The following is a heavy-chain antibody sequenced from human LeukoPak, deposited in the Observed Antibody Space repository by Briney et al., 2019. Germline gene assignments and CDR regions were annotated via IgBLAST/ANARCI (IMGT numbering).Heavy chain of an antibody. CDR2: ISGSGGST. CDR3: AKDDYGGPYYFDY. D-gene: IGHD4-23*01. CDR1: GFTFSSYA. V-gene: IGHV3-23*01. J-gene: IGHJ4*02. Sequence: GGPLRLSCAASGFTFSSYAMSWVRQAPGKGLEWVSAISGSGGSTYYADSVKGRFTTSRDNSKNTLYLQMNSLRAEDTAVYYCAKDDYGGPYYFDYWGQGTLVTVSS.